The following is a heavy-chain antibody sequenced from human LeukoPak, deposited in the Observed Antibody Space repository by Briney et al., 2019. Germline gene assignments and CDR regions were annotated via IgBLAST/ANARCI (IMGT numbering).Heavy chain of an antibody. CDR2: TYYRSKWYN. D-gene: IGHD3-3*01. CDR3: ARGYYDFWSGYYTLAEYYYYYYYMDV. CDR1: GDSVSSNSAA. V-gene: IGHV6-1*01. J-gene: IGHJ6*03. Sequence: SQTLSPTCAISGDSVSSNSAAWNWIRQSPSRGLEWLGRTYYRSKWYNDYAVSVKSRITINPDTSKNQFSLQLNSVTPEDTAVYYCARGYYDFWSGYYTLAEYYYYYYYMDVWGKGTTVTVSS.